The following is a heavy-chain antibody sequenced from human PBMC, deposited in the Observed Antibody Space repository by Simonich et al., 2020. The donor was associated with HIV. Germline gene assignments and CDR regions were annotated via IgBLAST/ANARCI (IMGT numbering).Heavy chain of an antibody. D-gene: IGHD6-19*01. J-gene: IGHJ5*02. CDR1: GFTFSNHW. Sequence: EVQLVESGGGLVQPGGSLRLSCAASGFTFSNHWMHWVRQGPGKGLVWVSRINSDGSSTSYADSVKGRFTISRDNAKNTLYLQMNSLRAEDTAVYYCARAITLATFDPWGPGTLVIVSS. V-gene: IGHV3-74*01. CDR2: INSDGSST. CDR3: ARAITLATFDP.